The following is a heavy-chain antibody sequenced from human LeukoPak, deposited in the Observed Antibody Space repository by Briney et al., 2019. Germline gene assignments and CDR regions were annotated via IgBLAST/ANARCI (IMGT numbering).Heavy chain of an antibody. CDR2: IDHRGDT. D-gene: IGHD5-24*01. CDR1: GFTFSSYA. V-gene: IGHV4-34*01. Sequence: GSLRLSCAASGFTFSSYAMSWVRQSPGKGLEWIAEIDHRGDTNYNPSVKSRVTISVGTSKNQFSLKVRSLSAADTAVYYCARGATISETGYFDFWGQGTLVTVSS. CDR3: ARGATISETGYFDF. J-gene: IGHJ4*03.